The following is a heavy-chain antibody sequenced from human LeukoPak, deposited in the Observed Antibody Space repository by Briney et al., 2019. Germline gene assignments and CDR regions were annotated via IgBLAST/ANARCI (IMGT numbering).Heavy chain of an antibody. V-gene: IGHV4-4*02. J-gene: IGHJ3*02. D-gene: IGHD3-22*01. CDR2: LYHAGST. Sequence: SVTLSLICAVSGRFISRNNWWGSIRPPPGKGLEWIGELYHAGSTNHNPSLKTRLTISVDKSKNQFSLKLNSVTAADTAGYYCASRIFMTVGNSAFDIWGQGTVVTVSS. CDR3: ASRIFMTVGNSAFDI. CDR1: GRFISRNNW.